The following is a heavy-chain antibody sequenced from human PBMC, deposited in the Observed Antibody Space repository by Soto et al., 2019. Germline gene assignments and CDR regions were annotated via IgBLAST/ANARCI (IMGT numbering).Heavy chain of an antibody. CDR3: ARGRKGFSSSCYVD. CDR2: INDSGGT. D-gene: IGHD6-13*01. Sequence: PSETLSLTCAVYGGSFSCYYWTWIRQPPGKGLEWIGEINDSGGTDYNPPLKSRVTISLDTSKNQLSLKLSSVTAADTAVYYCARGRKGFSSSCYVDWGQGTLVTVSS. CDR1: GGSFSCYY. V-gene: IGHV4-34*01. J-gene: IGHJ4*02.